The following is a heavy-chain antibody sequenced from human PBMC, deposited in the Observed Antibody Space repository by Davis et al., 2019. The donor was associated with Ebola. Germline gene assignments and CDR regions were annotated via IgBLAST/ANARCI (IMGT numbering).Heavy chain of an antibody. CDR2: IRSKANSYAT. J-gene: IGHJ4*02. Sequence: GGSLRLSCAASGFTFSGSAMHWVRQASGKGLEWVGRIRSKANSYATTYAASVKGRLTISRDDSKNTAYLQMNSLKTEDTAVYYCGGSYRRLDYWGQGTLVTVSS. CDR1: GFTFSGSA. V-gene: IGHV3-73*01. CDR3: GGSYRRLDY. D-gene: IGHD1-26*01.